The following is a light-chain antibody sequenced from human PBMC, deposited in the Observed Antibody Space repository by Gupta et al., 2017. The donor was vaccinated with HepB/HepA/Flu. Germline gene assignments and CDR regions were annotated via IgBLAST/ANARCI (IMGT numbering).Light chain of an antibody. Sequence: HSALTQPASVSGSPGQSLTISCTGTSSDVGSYNLVSWYQQHPGKAPKLMIYEVSKRPSGVSNRFSGSKSGNTASLTMSGLRAEDEADYYCCSYAGSSTYVVFGGGTKLTVL. CDR3: CSYAGSSTYVV. CDR2: EVS. J-gene: IGLJ2*01. CDR1: SSDVGSYNL. V-gene: IGLV2-23*02.